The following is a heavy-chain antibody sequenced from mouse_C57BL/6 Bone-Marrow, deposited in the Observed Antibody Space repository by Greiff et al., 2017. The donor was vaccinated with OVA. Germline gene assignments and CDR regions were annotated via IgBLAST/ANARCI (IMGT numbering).Heavy chain of an antibody. D-gene: IGHD1-1*01. Sequence: QVQLKESGAELARPGASVKLSCKASGYTFTSYGISWVKQRPGQGLEWIGEIYPRSGNTYYNEKFKGKATLTADKSSSTAYMELRSLTSEDSAVYFCARFTTVVEGDYWGQGTTLTVSS. CDR1: GYTFTSYG. J-gene: IGHJ2*01. V-gene: IGHV1-81*01. CDR2: IYPRSGNT. CDR3: ARFTTVVEGDY.